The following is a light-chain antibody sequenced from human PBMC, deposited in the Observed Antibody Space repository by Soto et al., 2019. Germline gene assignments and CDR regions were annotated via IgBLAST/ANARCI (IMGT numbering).Light chain of an antibody. Sequence: DIVMTQSPDSLAVSLGERATINCKSSQSVKNYLAWYQQKPGQPPNLLIYWASTRESGVPDRFSGSGSGTDFTLTISRLQAEDAAVYYCQQYYSTPRTFGQGTKVEIK. CDR3: QQYYSTPRT. CDR2: WAS. CDR1: QSVKNY. V-gene: IGKV4-1*01. J-gene: IGKJ1*01.